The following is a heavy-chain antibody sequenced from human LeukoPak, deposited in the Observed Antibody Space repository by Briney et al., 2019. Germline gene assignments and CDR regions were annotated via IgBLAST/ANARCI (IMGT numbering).Heavy chain of an antibody. Sequence: ASVRVSCKASGGTFSSYAISWVRQAPGQGLEWMGGIIPIFGTANYAQKFQGRVTITADESTSTAYMELSSLRSDDTAVYYCARDNTDRTYYYDSSGYKDDYFDYWGQGTLVTVSS. CDR1: GGTFSSYA. J-gene: IGHJ4*02. CDR2: IIPIFGTA. D-gene: IGHD3-22*01. CDR3: ARDNTDRTYYYDSSGYKDDYFDY. V-gene: IGHV1-69*01.